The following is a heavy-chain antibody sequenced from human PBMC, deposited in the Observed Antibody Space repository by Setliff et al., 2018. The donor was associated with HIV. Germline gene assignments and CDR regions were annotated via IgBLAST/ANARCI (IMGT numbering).Heavy chain of an antibody. CDR2: VSRGGST. Sequence: SETLSLTCGVDDGSFSGYSWSWIRQSPGKGLEWIGEVSRGGSTTYNPSLTGRVSVSVDTSKSQFSLKLTNVTAADAAVYYCARAVCPSLNCYSLFNYWGHGSLVTVSS. CDR3: ARAVCPSLNCYSLFNY. CDR1: DGSFSGYS. D-gene: IGHD2-15*01. V-gene: IGHV4-34*01. J-gene: IGHJ4*01.